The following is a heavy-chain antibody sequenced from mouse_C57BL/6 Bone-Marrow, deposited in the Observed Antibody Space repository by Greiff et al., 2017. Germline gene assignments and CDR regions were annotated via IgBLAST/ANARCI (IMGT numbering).Heavy chain of an antibody. CDR3: ARRYDYEGYFDY. V-gene: IGHV5-17*01. CDR1: GFTFSDYG. J-gene: IGHJ2*01. CDR2: ISSGSSTI. D-gene: IGHD2-4*01. Sequence: EVKLVESGGGLVKPGGSLKLSCAASGFTFSDYGMHWVRQAPEKGLEWVAYISSGSSTIYYADTVKGRFTISRDNAKYTLFLQRSSLRSEDTAMYYGARRYDYEGYFDYWGQGTTLTVSS.